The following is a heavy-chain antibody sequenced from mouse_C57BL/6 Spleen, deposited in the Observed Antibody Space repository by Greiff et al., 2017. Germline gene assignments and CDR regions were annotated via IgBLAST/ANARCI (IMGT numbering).Heavy chain of an antibody. V-gene: IGHV1-69*01. Sequence: QVQLQQPGAELVMPGASVKLSCKASGYTFTSYWMHWVKQRPGQGLEWIGEIDPSDSYTNYNQKFKGKSTLTVDKSSSTAYMQLSSLTSEDSAVYYCASGWEAWFAYWGQGTLVTVSA. CDR2: IDPSDSYT. J-gene: IGHJ3*01. D-gene: IGHD1-1*02. CDR3: ASGWEAWFAY. CDR1: GYTFTSYW.